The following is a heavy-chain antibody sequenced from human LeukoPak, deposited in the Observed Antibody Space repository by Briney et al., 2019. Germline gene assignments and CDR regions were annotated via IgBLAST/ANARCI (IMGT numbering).Heavy chain of an antibody. D-gene: IGHD4-11*01. CDR2: ISYDGSNK. V-gene: IGHV3-30*18. J-gene: IGHJ4*02. CDR3: AKERQSNGYFDY. CDR1: GFTFSSYG. Sequence: GGSLRLSCAASGFTFSSYGMHWVRQAPGKGLVWVAVISYDGSNKYYADSVKGRFTISRDNSKNTLFLQMNSLRADDTAVYYCAKERQSNGYFDYWGQGTLVTVSS.